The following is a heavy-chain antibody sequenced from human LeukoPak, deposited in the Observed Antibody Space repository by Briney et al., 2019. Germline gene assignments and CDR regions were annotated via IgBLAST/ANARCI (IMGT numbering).Heavy chain of an antibody. V-gene: IGHV3-48*01. D-gene: IGHD5-12*01. Sequence: SGGSLRLSCAASGFTFNTYNMNWVRQAPGKGLEWVSYISSSSSTMCYADSVKGRFTISRDNAKNSLYLQMDSLRAEDTAVYYCANADSGYDLGADYWGQGTLVTVSS. CDR1: GFTFNTYN. J-gene: IGHJ4*02. CDR3: ANADSGYDLGADY. CDR2: ISSSSSTM.